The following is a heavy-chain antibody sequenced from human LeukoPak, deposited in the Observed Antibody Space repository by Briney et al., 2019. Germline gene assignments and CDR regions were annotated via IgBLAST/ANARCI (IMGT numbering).Heavy chain of an antibody. V-gene: IGHV3-30*04. CDR3: ARSRPYYYDSSAWGDWFDP. CDR1: GFTFSSYA. D-gene: IGHD3-22*01. CDR2: ISYDGSNK. Sequence: GGSLRLSCAASGFTFSSYAMHWVRQAPGKGLEWVAVISYDGSNKYYADSVKGRFTISRDNSKNTLYLQMNSLRAEDTAVYYCARSRPYYYDSSAWGDWFDPWGQGTLVTVSS. J-gene: IGHJ5*02.